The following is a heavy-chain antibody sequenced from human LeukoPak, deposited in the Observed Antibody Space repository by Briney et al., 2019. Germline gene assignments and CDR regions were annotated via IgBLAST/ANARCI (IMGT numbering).Heavy chain of an antibody. D-gene: IGHD6-13*01. CDR1: GYSFTSYW. Sequence: GESLKISCKGSGYSFTSYWIGWVREMPGKGLEWMGIIYPGDSDTRYSPSFQGQVTISADKSISTAYLQWSSLKASDTAMYYCARQKYSSSWYVWFDPWGQGTLVTVSS. J-gene: IGHJ5*02. CDR3: ARQKYSSSWYVWFDP. CDR2: IYPGDSDT. V-gene: IGHV5-51*01.